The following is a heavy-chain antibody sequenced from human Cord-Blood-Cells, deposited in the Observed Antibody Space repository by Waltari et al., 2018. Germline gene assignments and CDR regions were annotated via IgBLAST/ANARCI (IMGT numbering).Heavy chain of an antibody. CDR2: ISYDGCNK. J-gene: IGHJ4*02. V-gene: IGHV3-30*18. CDR1: GFTFSSYG. D-gene: IGHD6-6*01. CDR3: AKAEGEYSSSCIDY. Sequence: QVQLVESGGGVVQPGRSLRLSCAASGFTFSSYGMHWVRQAPGKGLGWGAVISYDGCNKYYADSVKGRFTISRDNSKNTLYLQMNGLRAEGTAVYYCAKAEGEYSSSCIDYWGQGTLVTVSS.